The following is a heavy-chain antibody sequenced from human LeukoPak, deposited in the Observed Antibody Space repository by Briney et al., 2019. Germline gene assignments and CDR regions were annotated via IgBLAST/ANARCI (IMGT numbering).Heavy chain of an antibody. D-gene: IGHD4-17*01. V-gene: IGHV4-39*07. CDR3: ARRGGEELYGDYGRDYYYYYMDV. CDR1: GDSINSIGYY. Sequence: SETLSLTCSVSGDSINSIGYYWAWIRQPPGKGLEWIGEINHSGSTNYNPSLKSRVTISVDTSKNQFSLKLSCVAAADTAVYYCARRGGEELYGDYGRDYYYYYMDVWGKGTTVTISS. CDR2: INHSGST. J-gene: IGHJ6*03.